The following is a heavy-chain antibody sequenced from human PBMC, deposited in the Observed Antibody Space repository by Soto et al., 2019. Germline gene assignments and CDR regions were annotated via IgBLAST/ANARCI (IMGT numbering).Heavy chain of an antibody. J-gene: IGHJ6*02. Sequence: GASVKVSCKASGYTFTGYYMHWVRQAPGQGLEWMGWINPNSGGTNYAQKFQGWVTMTRDTSISTAYMELSRLRSDDTAVYYCARDGSYYSYYYYGMDVWGQGTTVTVSS. CDR2: INPNSGGT. V-gene: IGHV1-2*04. CDR1: GYTFTGYY. CDR3: ARDGSYYSYYYYGMDV. D-gene: IGHD1-26*01.